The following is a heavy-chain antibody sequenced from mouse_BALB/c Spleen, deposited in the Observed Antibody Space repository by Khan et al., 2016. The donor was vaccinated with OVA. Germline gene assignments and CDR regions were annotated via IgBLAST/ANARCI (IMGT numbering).Heavy chain of an antibody. J-gene: IGHJ2*01. Sequence: EVELVESGGGLVQPGGSRKLSCAASGFTFTNYGMHWVRQAPGKGLEWVAYISGDSNTLYYVDSLKGRFIISRDNPKNTLFLQMTSLMSEDTARDYCATSYFDGYYIDYWGPGTTLTVS. CDR1: GFTFTNYG. D-gene: IGHD1-1*01. V-gene: IGHV5-17*02. CDR2: ISGDSNTL. CDR3: ATSYFDGYYIDY.